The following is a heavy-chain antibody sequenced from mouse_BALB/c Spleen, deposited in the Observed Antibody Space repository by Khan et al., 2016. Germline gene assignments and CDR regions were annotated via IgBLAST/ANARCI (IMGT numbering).Heavy chain of an antibody. CDR3: DHGRSYRYSDG. Sequence: EVQLQESGPSLVKPSQTLSLTCSVTDDSITSGYWNWIRKFPGHKLEYMGYISYSGSTYYNPSLQSRISITRETSKHQYYLKQNSVPTEDTATYYCDHGRSYRYSDGWGAGTTVTVSS. J-gene: IGHJ1*01. CDR2: ISYSGST. V-gene: IGHV3-8*02. D-gene: IGHD1-1*01. CDR1: DDSITSGY.